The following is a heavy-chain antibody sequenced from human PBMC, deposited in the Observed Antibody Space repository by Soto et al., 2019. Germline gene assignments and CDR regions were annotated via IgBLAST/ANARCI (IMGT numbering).Heavy chain of an antibody. CDR1: GYTFTRYG. D-gene: IGHD3-16*01. CDR3: AMVDVYVTPSPQDV. CDR2: INTYNGNT. V-gene: IGHV1-18*01. Sequence: QVQLVQSGAEVKNPGASVKVSCKASGYTFTRYGIGWARQAPGQGLEWMGWINTYNGNTNYAQNVQGRVTLTTDTCTSTAYMERRSRRYNDEDIYYCAMVDVYVTPSPQDVWGQGTTVIVS. J-gene: IGHJ6*02.